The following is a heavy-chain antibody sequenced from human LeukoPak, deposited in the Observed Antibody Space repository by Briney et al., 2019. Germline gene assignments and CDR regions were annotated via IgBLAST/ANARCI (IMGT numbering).Heavy chain of an antibody. Sequence: TGGSLRLSCAASGFTVSSNYMSWVRQAPGKGLEWVSIICSGGSTFYADSVKGRFTISRDNSKNTLYLQMNSLRAADTAVYYCARDKGTSYLSSFDYWGQGTLVTVSS. CDR2: ICSGGST. V-gene: IGHV3-53*05. CDR1: GFTVSSNY. J-gene: IGHJ4*02. D-gene: IGHD6-6*01. CDR3: ARDKGTSYLSSFDY.